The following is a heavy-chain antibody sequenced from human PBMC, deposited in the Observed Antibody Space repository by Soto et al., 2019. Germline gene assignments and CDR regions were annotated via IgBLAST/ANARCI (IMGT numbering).Heavy chain of an antibody. CDR2: IHQSGRT. D-gene: IGHD1-7*01. CDR1: GYSISSAYY. Sequence: SETLSLTCAVSGYSISSAYYWGWIRQPPGKGLEWIGSIHQSGRTYYSPSLKSRVTMSVDTSNNQFSLKLTSVTAADTAFYYCARETGTTPLDYWGQGTLVTVSS. CDR3: ARETGTTPLDY. J-gene: IGHJ4*02. V-gene: IGHV4-38-2*02.